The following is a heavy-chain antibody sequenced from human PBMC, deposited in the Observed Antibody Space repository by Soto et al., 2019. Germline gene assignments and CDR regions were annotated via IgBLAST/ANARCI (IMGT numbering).Heavy chain of an antibody. CDR2: INPKTAAT. CDR1: GYSFSDYF. V-gene: IGHV1-2*02. D-gene: IGHD1-26*01. CDR3: ARIKWGLDYYNGMDV. Sequence: QVQLVQSGAEVKKSGASVKVSCKASGYSFSDYFIQWVRQAPGQGLEWVAWINPKTAATNYAKKLQGRVSLTWDTSFSTAYMDLTRLRPDDTAVYYCARIKWGLDYYNGMDVWGQGTTVIVSS. J-gene: IGHJ6*02.